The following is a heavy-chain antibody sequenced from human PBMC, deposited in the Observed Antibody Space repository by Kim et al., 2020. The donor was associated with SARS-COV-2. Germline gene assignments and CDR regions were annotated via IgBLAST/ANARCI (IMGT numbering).Heavy chain of an antibody. D-gene: IGHD6-6*01. CDR3: ARDTPKGDERAALIDY. CDR1: GYTFTSYA. V-gene: IGHV7-4-1*02. CDR2: INTNTGNP. Sequence: ASVKVSCKASGYTFTSYAMNWVRQAPGQGLEWMGWINTNTGNPTYAQGFTGRFVFSLDTSVSTAYLQISSLKAEDTAVYYCARDTPKGDERAALIDYWGQGTLVTVSS. J-gene: IGHJ4*02.